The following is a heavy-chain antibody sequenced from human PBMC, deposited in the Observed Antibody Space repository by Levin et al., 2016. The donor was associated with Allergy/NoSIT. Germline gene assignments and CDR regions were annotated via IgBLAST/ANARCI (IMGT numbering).Heavy chain of an antibody. J-gene: IGHJ4*02. V-gene: IGHV3-49*02. CDR3: TRAIGPTDYGGNRGVDY. CDR2: IRSKAYGGTT. Sequence: WIRQPPGKGLEWVGFIRSKAYGGTTEYAASVKGRFTISRDDSKSIAYLQMNSLKTEDTAVYYCTRAIGPTDYGGNRGVDYWGQGTLVTVSS. D-gene: IGHD4-23*01.